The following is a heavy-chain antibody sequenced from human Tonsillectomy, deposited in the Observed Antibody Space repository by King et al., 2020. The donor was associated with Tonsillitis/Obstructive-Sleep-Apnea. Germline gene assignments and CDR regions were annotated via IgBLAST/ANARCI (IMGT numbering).Heavy chain of an antibody. J-gene: IGHJ4*02. Sequence: VQLVESGGGLGQPGGSLRLSCAASGFTFRNSAMSWVRQVPGKRLEGVSAISGRGNEKYYADSVGGRFSISRDNSKNTLYLQLNSLRADDTALYYCAKEGPGGQQLIWVDSWGQGTLVTVSS. CDR3: AKEGPGGQQLIWVDS. V-gene: IGHV3-23*04. D-gene: IGHD6-13*01. CDR1: GFTFRNSA. CDR2: ISGRGNEK.